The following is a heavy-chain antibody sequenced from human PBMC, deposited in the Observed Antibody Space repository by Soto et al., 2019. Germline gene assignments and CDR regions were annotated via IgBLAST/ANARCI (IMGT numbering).Heavy chain of an antibody. D-gene: IGHD2-2*01. CDR3: AREADIVLVPAASDKNWFDP. Sequence: QVQLVQSGAEVKKPGSSVKVSCKASGGTFSSYAISWVRQAPGQGLEWMGGIIPIFGTANYAQKFQGRVTITADESTSTAYMELSSLRSEDTAVYYCAREADIVLVPAASDKNWFDPWGQGTLVTVSS. V-gene: IGHV1-69*12. CDR2: IIPIFGTA. CDR1: GGTFSSYA. J-gene: IGHJ5*02.